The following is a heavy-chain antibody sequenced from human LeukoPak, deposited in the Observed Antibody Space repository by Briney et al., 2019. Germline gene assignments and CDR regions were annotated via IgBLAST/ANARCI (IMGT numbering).Heavy chain of an antibody. V-gene: IGHV4-59*01. CDR3: ARVSFYGTRLGGVDY. Sequence: PSETLSLTCTDPGGSISSYYWRWIRHPPGERLEWIGYISYSGSTNYNSSLRSRVTISVDTSKKLFSLKLSSVTAADSAVYYCARVSFYGTRLGGVDYWGQGTLVTVSS. CDR1: GGSISSYY. J-gene: IGHJ4*02. D-gene: IGHD1-14*01. CDR2: ISYSGST.